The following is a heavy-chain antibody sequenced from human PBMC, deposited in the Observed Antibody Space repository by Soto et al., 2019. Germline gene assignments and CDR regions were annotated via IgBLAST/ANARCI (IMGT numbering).Heavy chain of an antibody. V-gene: IGHV4-34*01. CDR1: GGSFRGYY. CDR2: INHSGST. Sequence: QVQLQQWGAGLLKPSETLSLTCAVYGGSFRGYYWSWIRQPPGKGLGWIGEINHSGSTNYNPSLKSRVTISVDTSKNQFSLKLSSVNAADTAVYYCASKDIAARPGFDYWGQGTLVTVSS. J-gene: IGHJ4*02. D-gene: IGHD6-6*01. CDR3: ASKDIAARPGFDY.